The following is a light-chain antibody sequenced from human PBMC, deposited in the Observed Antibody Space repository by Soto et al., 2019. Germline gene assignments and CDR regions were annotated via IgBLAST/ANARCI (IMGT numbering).Light chain of an antibody. V-gene: IGKV1-27*01. Sequence: DIQMTQSPPSLSASVGDRVTITCRASQGIGNSLAWYQQKPGTVPKLLIYSASTLQSVVPSRFSGSGSGTDFTLTISSLQPEDVAAYYFQKYNTVPATFGQGTRLEIK. CDR3: QKYNTVPAT. CDR2: SAS. CDR1: QGIGNS. J-gene: IGKJ5*01.